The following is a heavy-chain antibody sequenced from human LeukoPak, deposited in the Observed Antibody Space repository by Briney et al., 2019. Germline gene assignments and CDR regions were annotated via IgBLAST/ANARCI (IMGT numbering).Heavy chain of an antibody. Sequence: GGSLRLSCAASGFTFSSYWMHWDRQAPGKGLVWVSRINSDGSSTSYADSVKGRFTISRDNAKNTLYLQMNSLRAEDTAVYYCARATAYYGGNLDYWGQGTLVTVSS. CDR3: ARATAYYGGNLDY. D-gene: IGHD4-23*01. J-gene: IGHJ4*02. V-gene: IGHV3-74*01. CDR1: GFTFSSYW. CDR2: INSDGSST.